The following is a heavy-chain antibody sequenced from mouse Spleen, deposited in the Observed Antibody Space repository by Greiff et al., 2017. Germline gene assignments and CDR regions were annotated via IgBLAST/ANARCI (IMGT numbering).Heavy chain of an antibody. D-gene: IGHD1-2*01. V-gene: IGHV5-6*01. CDR3: ARHRFTTATSWFAY. J-gene: IGHJ3*01. Sequence: EVQRVESGGDLVKPGGSLKLSCAASGFTFSSYGMSWVRQTPDKRLEWVATISSGGSYTYYPDSVKGRFTISRDNAKNTLYLQMSSLKSEDTAMYYCARHRFTTATSWFAYWGQGTLVTVSA. CDR1: GFTFSSYG. CDR2: ISSGGSYT.